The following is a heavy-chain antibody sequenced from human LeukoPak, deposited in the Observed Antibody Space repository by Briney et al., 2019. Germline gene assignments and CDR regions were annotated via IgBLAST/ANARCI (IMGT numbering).Heavy chain of an antibody. CDR1: GYSISSGYY. V-gene: IGHV4-38-2*01. D-gene: IGHD2-2*01. J-gene: IGHJ4*02. CDR2: IYHSGST. Sequence: PSETLSLTCAVSGYSISSGYYWGWIRQPPGKGLEWIGSIYHSGSTYYNPSLKSRVTISVDTSKNQFSLKPSSVTAADTAVYYCARGGPAAIDYWGQGTLVTVSS. CDR3: ARGGPAAIDY.